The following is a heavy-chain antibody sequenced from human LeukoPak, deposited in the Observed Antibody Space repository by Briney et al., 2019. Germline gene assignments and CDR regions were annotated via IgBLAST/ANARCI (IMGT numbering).Heavy chain of an antibody. CDR3: MGADYGGH. CDR1: GDSIISNNW. V-gene: IGHV4-4*02. D-gene: IGHD4-17*01. Sequence: SGTLSLTCAVSGDSIISNNWWSWVRQPSGKGLEWIGEIWHSGTTNYNPSLKSRVTISVDNSKNQFSLKLNSVTAADTAVYYCMGADYGGHWGQGTLVTVSS. J-gene: IGHJ4*02. CDR2: IWHSGTT.